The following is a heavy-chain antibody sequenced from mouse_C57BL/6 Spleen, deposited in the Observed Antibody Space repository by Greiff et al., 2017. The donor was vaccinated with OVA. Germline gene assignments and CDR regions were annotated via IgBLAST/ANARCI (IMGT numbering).Heavy chain of an antibody. D-gene: IGHD2-4*01. V-gene: IGHV1-85*01. CDR3: AIREGYDYDDYAMDY. J-gene: IGHJ4*01. CDR2: IYPRDGST. CDR1: GYTFTSYD. Sequence: VKLQESGPELVKPGASVKLSCKASGYTFTSYDINWVKQRPGQGLEWIGWIYPRDGSTKYNEKFKGKATLTVDTSSSTAYMELHSLTSEDSAVYFRAIREGYDYDDYAMDYWGQGTSVTVSS.